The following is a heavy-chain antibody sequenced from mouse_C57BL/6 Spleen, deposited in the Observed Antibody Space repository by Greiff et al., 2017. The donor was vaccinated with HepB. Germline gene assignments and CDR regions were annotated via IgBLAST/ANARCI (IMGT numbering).Heavy chain of an antibody. CDR1: GFTFSDYG. CDR2: ISSGSSTI. J-gene: IGHJ4*01. CDR3: ARGGYYAMDY. Sequence: DVKLVESGGGLVKPGGSLKLSCAASGFTFSDYGMHWVRQAPEKGLEWVAYISSGSSTIYYADTVKGRFTISRDNAKNTLFLQMTSLRSEDTAMYYCARGGYYAMDYWGQGTSVTVSS. V-gene: IGHV5-17*01.